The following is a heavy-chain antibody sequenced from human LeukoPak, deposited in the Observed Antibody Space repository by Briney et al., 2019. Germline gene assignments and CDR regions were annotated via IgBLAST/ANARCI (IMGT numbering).Heavy chain of an antibody. V-gene: IGHV3-30*18. CDR2: IANDGNIK. CDR1: GFTFTTYG. J-gene: IGHJ2*01. CDR3: VKEYAAGYWYFDL. D-gene: IGHD2-2*01. Sequence: PGRSLRLSCAASGFTFTTYGMQWVRRAPGKGLEWVAVIANDGNIKHYSDSVKVRFTLSRDNSKNTVDLQMNSLTADDTAVYYCVKEYAAGYWYFDLWGRGTLVTVSS.